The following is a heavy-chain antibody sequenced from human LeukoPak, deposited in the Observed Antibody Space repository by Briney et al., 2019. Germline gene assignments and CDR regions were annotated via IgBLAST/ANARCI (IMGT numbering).Heavy chain of an antibody. Sequence: GESLKISCKGSGYRSTTYWIGWVRQMPGKGLEWMGIINPDNSDTRYSPSFQGQVTISADKSTSTAYLQWSSLKTSDTAMYYCARQGSCDSTRCYVYYHSGMDVWGQGTTVTVSS. V-gene: IGHV5-51*01. CDR2: INPDNSDT. CDR1: GYRSTTYW. D-gene: IGHD2-2*01. J-gene: IGHJ6*02. CDR3: ARQGSCDSTRCYVYYHSGMDV.